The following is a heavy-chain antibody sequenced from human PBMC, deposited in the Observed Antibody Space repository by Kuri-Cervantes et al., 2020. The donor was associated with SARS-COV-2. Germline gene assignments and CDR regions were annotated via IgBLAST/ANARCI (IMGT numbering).Heavy chain of an antibody. CDR3: ARVIVATKPSGDYFDY. J-gene: IGHJ4*02. V-gene: IGHV4-38-2*02. Sequence: SETLSLTCTVSGYSISSGYYWGWIRQPPGKGLEWIGSIYHSGSTYYNPSLKSRVTISVDTSKNQFSLKLSSVTAADTAVYYCARVIVATKPSGDYFDYWGQGTLVTVSS. CDR2: IYHSGST. CDR1: GYSISSGYY. D-gene: IGHD5-12*01.